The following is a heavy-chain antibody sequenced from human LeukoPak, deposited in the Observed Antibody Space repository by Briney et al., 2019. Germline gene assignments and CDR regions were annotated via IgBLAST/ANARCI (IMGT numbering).Heavy chain of an antibody. Sequence: PGRSLRLSCAASGFSFSSYAMHWVRQAPGKGLEWVAIISYDGISKYYADSVKGRFTISRDNSKNTPYLQMNSLRAEDTAVYYCARDRGMATMDYWGQGSLVTVSS. V-gene: IGHV3-30-3*01. CDR1: GFSFSSYA. D-gene: IGHD5-24*01. J-gene: IGHJ4*02. CDR3: ARDRGMATMDY. CDR2: ISYDGISK.